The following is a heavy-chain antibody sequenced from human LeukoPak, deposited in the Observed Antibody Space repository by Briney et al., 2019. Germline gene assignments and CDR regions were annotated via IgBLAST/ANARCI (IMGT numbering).Heavy chain of an antibody. Sequence: SETLSLTCAVYGGSFSGYYWGWIRQPPGKGLEWIGSIYYSGSTNYNPSLKSRVTISADTSKNQFSLKLSSVTAADTAVYYCARGQYYYDSSGYYYFDYWGQGTLVTVSS. CDR3: ARGQYYYDSSGYYYFDY. CDR1: GGSFSGYY. CDR2: IYYSGST. V-gene: IGHV4-59*01. D-gene: IGHD3-22*01. J-gene: IGHJ4*02.